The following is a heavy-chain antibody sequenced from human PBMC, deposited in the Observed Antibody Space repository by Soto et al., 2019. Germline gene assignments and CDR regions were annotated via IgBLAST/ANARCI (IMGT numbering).Heavy chain of an antibody. V-gene: IGHV3-43*02. J-gene: IGHJ4*02. CDR2: ISDSGENT. CDR1: GFTFSHYG. D-gene: IGHD6-6*01. CDR3: AKDSQPVDSYYFDS. Sequence: PRLSCAASGFTFSHYGMSWVRQVAGKGLQWVSAISDSGENTYCADSVKGRFTISRDNSKNSLYLQLNSLRTEDTALYYCAKDSQPVDSYYFDSWGQGTLVTVSS.